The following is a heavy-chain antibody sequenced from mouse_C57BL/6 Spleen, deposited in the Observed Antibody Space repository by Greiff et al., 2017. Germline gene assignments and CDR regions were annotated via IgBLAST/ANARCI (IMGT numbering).Heavy chain of an antibody. Sequence: QLQESGPELVKPGASVKISCKASGYSFTDYNMNWVKQSNGKSLEWIGVINPNYGTTSYNQKFKGKATLTVDQSSSTAYMQLNSLTSEDSAVYYCARRGSGYDYYAMDYWGQGTSVTVSS. CDR2: INPNYGTT. CDR1: GYSFTDYN. J-gene: IGHJ4*01. V-gene: IGHV1-39*01. D-gene: IGHD3-2*02. CDR3: ARRGSGYDYYAMDY.